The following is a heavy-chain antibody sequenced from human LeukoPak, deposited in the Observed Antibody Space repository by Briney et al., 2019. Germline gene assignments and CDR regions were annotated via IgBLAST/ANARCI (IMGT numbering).Heavy chain of an antibody. V-gene: IGHV3-49*04. Sequence: PGGSLRLSCAASGFTFSSYWMHWVRQAPGKGLEWVGFSRSKAYGGTTEYAASVRGRFTISRDDSKAIAYLQMNSLKTEDTAVYYCTRAGSNWYGIFDPWGQGTLVTVSS. J-gene: IGHJ5*02. CDR2: SRSKAYGGTT. D-gene: IGHD6-13*01. CDR3: TRAGSNWYGIFDP. CDR1: GFTFSSYW.